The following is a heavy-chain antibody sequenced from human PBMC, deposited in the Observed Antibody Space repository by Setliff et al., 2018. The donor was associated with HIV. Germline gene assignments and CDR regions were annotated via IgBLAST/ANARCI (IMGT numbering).Heavy chain of an antibody. CDR2: IFYSGIT. J-gene: IGHJ3*02. V-gene: IGHV4-39*01. CDR1: AGSLSRSYY. CDR3: ARSKTFYDFWGGYYTHGAFKI. D-gene: IGHD3-3*01. Sequence: SETLSLTCTVPAGSLSRSYYWGWIRQPPGKGLEWIGSIFYSGITYYNPSLKSRVTISVDTSKNQFSLNLTSVTAADTAVYYCARSKTFYDFWGGYYTHGAFKIWGLGTMVTVSS.